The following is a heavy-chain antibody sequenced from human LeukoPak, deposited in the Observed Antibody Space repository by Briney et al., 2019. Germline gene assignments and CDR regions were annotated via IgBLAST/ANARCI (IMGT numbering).Heavy chain of an antibody. D-gene: IGHD6-13*01. V-gene: IGHV4-30-2*01. CDR1: GGSISSGGYY. J-gene: IGHJ3*02. CDR3: ARDRIAAAGTVDAFDI. Sequence: SETLSLTCTVSGGSISSGGYYWSWIRQPPGEGREWIGYIYHSGSTYYNPSLKSRVTISVDRSKNQFSLKLSSVTAADTAVYYCARDRIAAAGTVDAFDIWGQGTMVTVSS. CDR2: IYHSGST.